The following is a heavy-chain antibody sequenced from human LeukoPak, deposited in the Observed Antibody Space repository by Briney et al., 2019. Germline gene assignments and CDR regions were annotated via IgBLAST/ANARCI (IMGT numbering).Heavy chain of an antibody. CDR2: IYYSGST. CDR1: GGSISSYY. J-gene: IGHJ5*02. D-gene: IGHD6-19*01. CDR3: ARASSGWYNWFDP. V-gene: IGHV4-59*01. Sequence: SETLSLTCTVSGGSISSYYWSWIRQSPGKGLEWIGYIYYSGSTNFNPSLKSRVTISVDTSKNQFSLRLSSVTAADTAVYYCARASSGWYNWFDPWGQGTLVTVSS.